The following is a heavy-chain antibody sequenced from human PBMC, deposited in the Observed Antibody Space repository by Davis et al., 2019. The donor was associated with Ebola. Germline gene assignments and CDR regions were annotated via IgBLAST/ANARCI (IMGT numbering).Heavy chain of an antibody. CDR1: GFTFSSYS. J-gene: IGHJ4*02. CDR2: ISSSSSTI. CDR3: ARSLGAGSY. V-gene: IGHV3-48*04. Sequence: GESLKISCAASGFTFSSYSMNWVRQAPGKGLEWVSYISSSSSTIYYADSVKGRFTISRDNAKNSLYLQMNSLRAEDTAVYYCARSLGAGSYWGQGTLVTVSS. D-gene: IGHD3-16*01.